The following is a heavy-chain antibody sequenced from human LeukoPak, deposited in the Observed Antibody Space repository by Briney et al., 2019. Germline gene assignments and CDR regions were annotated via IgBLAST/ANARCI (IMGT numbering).Heavy chain of an antibody. J-gene: IGHJ4*02. V-gene: IGHV3-23*01. D-gene: IGHD5-18*01. Sequence: GSLRLSCAASGFTFSSYAMSWVRQAPGKGLEWVSAISVSGGSTNYADSVKGRFTISRDNSKNTLYLHMSSLRAEDTAVYYCAKDLGYSYAQGYWGQGTLVTVSS. CDR2: ISVSGGST. CDR1: GFTFSSYA. CDR3: AKDLGYSYAQGY.